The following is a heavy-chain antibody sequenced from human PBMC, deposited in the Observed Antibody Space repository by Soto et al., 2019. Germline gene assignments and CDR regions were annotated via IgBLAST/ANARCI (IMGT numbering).Heavy chain of an antibody. CDR3: ARQVPAAIRLGWFDP. Sequence: SETLSLTCTVSGGSISRSTYYWGWIRQPPGKGLEWIGSIYYSGSTYYRPSLKSRVTISVDTSKSQFSLKLSSVTAADTAVYYCARQVPAAIRLGWFDPWGQGTLVTVSS. J-gene: IGHJ5*02. V-gene: IGHV4-39*01. CDR2: IYYSGST. CDR1: GGSISRSTYY. D-gene: IGHD2-2*02.